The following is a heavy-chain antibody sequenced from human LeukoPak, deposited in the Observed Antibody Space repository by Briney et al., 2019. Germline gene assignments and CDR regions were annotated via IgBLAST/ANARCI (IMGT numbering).Heavy chain of an antibody. V-gene: IGHV3-33*01. CDR1: GFTFSSYG. J-gene: IGHJ6*02. CDR3: ARVWQPPSGGYYGMDV. D-gene: IGHD1-14*01. Sequence: GGSLRLSCAASGFTFSSYGMHWVRQAPGKGLEWVAVIWYDGSNKYYADSVKGRFTISRDNSKNTVYLQMNSLRAEDTAVYYCARVWQPPSGGYYGMDVWGQGTTVTVSS. CDR2: IWYDGSNK.